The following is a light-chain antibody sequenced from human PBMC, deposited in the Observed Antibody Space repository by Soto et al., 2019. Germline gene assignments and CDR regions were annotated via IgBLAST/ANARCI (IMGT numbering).Light chain of an antibody. Sequence: QSVLTQPASVSGSPGQSITISCTGTSSDVGAYNYVSWFQQHPGKAPKLLIYEVINRPSGVSYRFSGSKSGSTASLTISGLQAEDEADYYCSSYTRSRTYVFGTGTKLTVL. CDR3: SSYTRSRTYV. CDR1: SSDVGAYNY. CDR2: EVI. J-gene: IGLJ1*01. V-gene: IGLV2-14*01.